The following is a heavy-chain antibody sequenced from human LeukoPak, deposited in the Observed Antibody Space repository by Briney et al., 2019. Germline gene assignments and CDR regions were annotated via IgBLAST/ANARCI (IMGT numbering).Heavy chain of an antibody. J-gene: IGHJ4*02. Sequence: GGSLRLSCAASGFTFSGYAMSWVRQTPGKGLEWVSAMSGSGGRTYYADSVRGRFTISRDNSKNTLYLQMNSLRAEDTAVYYCATIGGKDIVVVVAATRTLVWGQGTLVTVSS. V-gene: IGHV3-23*01. CDR1: GFTFSGYA. CDR3: ATIGGKDIVVVVAATRTLV. D-gene: IGHD2-15*01. CDR2: MSGSGGRT.